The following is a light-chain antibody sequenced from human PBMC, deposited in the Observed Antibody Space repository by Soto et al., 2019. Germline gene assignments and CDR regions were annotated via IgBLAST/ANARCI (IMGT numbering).Light chain of an antibody. CDR1: QSVGGNS. Sequence: IVLTQAPGTLSLSPGERATLSCRATQSVGGNSLAWYKHKPGQTPSLLIFGASERAAGIPDRFSGSGSGADLTRTISRLESEDLAVYYCQQFGRPHFAFGPGTIVDVK. V-gene: IGKV3-20*01. CDR3: QQFGRPHFA. J-gene: IGKJ3*01. CDR2: GAS.